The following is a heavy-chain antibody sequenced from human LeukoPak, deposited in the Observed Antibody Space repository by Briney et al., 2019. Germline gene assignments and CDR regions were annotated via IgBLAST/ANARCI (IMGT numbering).Heavy chain of an antibody. D-gene: IGHD2-21*01. CDR2: INPSGGST. CDR1: GYTLTSFY. J-gene: IGHJ1*01. V-gene: IGHV1-46*01. Sequence: ASVKVSCRASGYTLTSFYIHWVRQAPGQGLEWMGIINPSGGSTSYAQKFQGRVTMTRDTSTSTVYMELSSLRSEDTAVYYCARDESTSILWWWGQGALVTVSS. CDR3: ARDESTSILWW.